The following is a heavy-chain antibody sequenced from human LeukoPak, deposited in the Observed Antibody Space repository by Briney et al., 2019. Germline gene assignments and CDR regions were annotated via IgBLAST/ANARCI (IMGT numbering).Heavy chain of an antibody. V-gene: IGHV3-66*02. J-gene: IGHJ5*02. D-gene: IGHD2/OR15-2a*01. Sequence: PGGSLRLSCAASGFAVSSNYMSWVRQAPGKGLEWVSVIYSGGSTYYADSVKGRFTISRDNSKNTLYLQMNSLKAEDTAVYYCARDSIGGFDPWGQGTLVTVSS. CDR3: ARDSIGGFDP. CDR1: GFAVSSNY. CDR2: IYSGGST.